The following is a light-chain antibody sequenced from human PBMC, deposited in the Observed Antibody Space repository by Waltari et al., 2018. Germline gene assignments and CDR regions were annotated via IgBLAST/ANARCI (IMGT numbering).Light chain of an antibody. CDR3: SSYTSSSIPWV. Sequence: QSALTQPASVSGSPGQSITISCPGTSSDVGGYNYVSWYQQHPGKAPKLMIYDVSKRPSGVSNRFSGSKSGNTASLTISGLQAEDEADYYCSSYTSSSIPWVFGGGTKLTVL. J-gene: IGLJ3*02. CDR1: SSDVGGYNY. V-gene: IGLV2-14*01. CDR2: DVS.